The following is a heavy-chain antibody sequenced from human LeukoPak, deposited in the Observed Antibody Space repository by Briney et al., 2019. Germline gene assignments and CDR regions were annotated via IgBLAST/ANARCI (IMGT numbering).Heavy chain of an antibody. CDR2: INPNSGYT. D-gene: IGHD6-13*01. Sequence: ASVKVSCKASGYTFTSYDINWVRQATGQGLEWMGWINPNSGYTGYAQKFQGRVTITTDESTSTAYMELSSLRSEDTAVYYCARGNRISYSSSPPDEYYYYYYYMDVWGKGTTVTVSS. V-gene: IGHV1-8*01. J-gene: IGHJ6*03. CDR1: GYTFTSYD. CDR3: ARGNRISYSSSPPDEYYYYYYYMDV.